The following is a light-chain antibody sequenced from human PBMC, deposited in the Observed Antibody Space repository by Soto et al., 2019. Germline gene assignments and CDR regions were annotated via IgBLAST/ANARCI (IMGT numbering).Light chain of an antibody. J-gene: IGLJ2*01. CDR3: SSYTSSSTPVV. CDR1: SSDVGGYNY. Sequence: QSALTQPASVSGSPGQSITISCTGTSSDVGGYNYVSWYQQHPVKAPKLMIYDVSNRPSGVSNRFSGSKSGNTASLTISGLQAEDEADYYCSSYTSSSTPVVFGGGTKLNVL. CDR2: DVS. V-gene: IGLV2-14*01.